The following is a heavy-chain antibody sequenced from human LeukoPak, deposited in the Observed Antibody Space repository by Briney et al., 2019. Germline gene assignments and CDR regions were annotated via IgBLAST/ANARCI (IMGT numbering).Heavy chain of an antibody. CDR2: IYYTGIT. D-gene: IGHD1-26*01. CDR3: ARVGGSYLGEYYFDY. J-gene: IGHJ4*02. CDR1: GASITSSNYY. V-gene: IGHV4-39*07. Sequence: SETLSLTCTVSGASITSSNYYWLWLRQPPGKGLEWIGSIYYTGITYYNLSLKSRVTISVDTSKYQCSLKLSSVTAADTAVYYCARVGGSYLGEYYFDYWGQGTLVTVSS.